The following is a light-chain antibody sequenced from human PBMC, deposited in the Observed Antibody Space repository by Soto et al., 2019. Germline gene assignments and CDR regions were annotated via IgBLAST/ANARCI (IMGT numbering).Light chain of an antibody. CDR3: AAWDDSLNEYV. J-gene: IGLJ1*01. CDR1: SSNIGRNS. Sequence: QAVVTQAPSVSGTPGQRVTITCSGSSSNIGRNSVNWCQHLPGTAPKLLTHGNNHRPSGVPDRFSGSKSGTSASLAISGLQPEDEADYCCAAWDDSLNEYVFGDGTKLTVL. V-gene: IGLV1-44*01. CDR2: GNN.